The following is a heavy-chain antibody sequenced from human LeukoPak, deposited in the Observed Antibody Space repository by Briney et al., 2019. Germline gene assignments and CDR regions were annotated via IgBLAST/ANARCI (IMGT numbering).Heavy chain of an antibody. D-gene: IGHD3-3*01. CDR3: ARQSAALRFLEWLNWFDP. CDR1: GGSFSGYY. V-gene: IGHV4-34*01. J-gene: IGHJ5*02. CDR2: INHSGST. Sequence: SETLSLTCAVYGGSFSGYYWSWIRQPPGKGLEWIGEINHSGSTNYNPSLKSRVTISVDTSKNQFSLKLSSVTAADTAVYYCARQSAALRFLEWLNWFDPWGQGTLVTVSS.